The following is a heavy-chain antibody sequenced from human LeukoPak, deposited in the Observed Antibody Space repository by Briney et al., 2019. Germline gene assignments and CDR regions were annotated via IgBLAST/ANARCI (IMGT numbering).Heavy chain of an antibody. J-gene: IGHJ4*02. D-gene: IGHD5-12*01. CDR2: IYTSGST. CDR3: AREGGYSGYDFYFDY. V-gene: IGHV4-4*07. Sequence: SETLSLTCTVSGGSISSYYWSWIRQPAGKGLEWIGRIYTSGSTNYNPSLKSRVTMSVDTSKNQFSLKLSSVTPEDTAMYYCAREGGYSGYDFYFDYWGQGTLVTVSS. CDR1: GGSISSYY.